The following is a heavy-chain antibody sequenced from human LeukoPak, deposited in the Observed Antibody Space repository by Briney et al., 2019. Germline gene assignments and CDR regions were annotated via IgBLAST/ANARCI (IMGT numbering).Heavy chain of an antibody. V-gene: IGHV4-34*01. Sequence: SSETLSLTCAVYGGSLSGYYWSWIRQPPGKGLEWIGEINHSGSTNYNPSLKSRVTISVDTSKNQFSLKLSSVTAADTAVYYCARGRWYSGSYHDAFDIWGQGTMVTVSS. D-gene: IGHD1-26*01. CDR1: GGSLSGYY. CDR2: INHSGST. CDR3: ARGRWYSGSYHDAFDI. J-gene: IGHJ3*02.